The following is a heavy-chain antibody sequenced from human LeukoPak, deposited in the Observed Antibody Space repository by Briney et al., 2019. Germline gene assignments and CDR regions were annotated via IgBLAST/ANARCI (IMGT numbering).Heavy chain of an antibody. D-gene: IGHD1-1*01. V-gene: IGHV4-59*01. CDR3: ARATTGFDY. CDR2: IYYSGST. CDR1: GGSISRYY. Sequence: SETLSLTCTVSGGSISRYYWSWIRQPPGKGLEWIGYIYYSGSTNYNPSLNSRVTISVDTSKNQFSLKLSSVTAADTAVYYCARATTGFDYWGQGTLVTVSS. J-gene: IGHJ4*02.